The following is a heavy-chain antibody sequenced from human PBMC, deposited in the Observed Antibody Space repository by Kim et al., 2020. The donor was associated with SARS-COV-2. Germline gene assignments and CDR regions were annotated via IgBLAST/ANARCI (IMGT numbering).Heavy chain of an antibody. V-gene: IGHV1-46*01. J-gene: IGHJ5*02. Sequence: ASVKVSCKASGYTFTSYYMHWVRQAPGQGLEWMGIINPSGGSTSYAQKFQGRVTMTRDTSTSTVYMELSSLRSGDTAVYYCAREGGRIWWFDPWGQGTLVTVSS. CDR1: GYTFTSYY. CDR3: AREGGRIWWFDP. D-gene: IGHD3-10*01. CDR2: INPSGGST.